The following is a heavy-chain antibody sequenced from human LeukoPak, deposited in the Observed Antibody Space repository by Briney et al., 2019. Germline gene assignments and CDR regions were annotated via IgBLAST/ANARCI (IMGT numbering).Heavy chain of an antibody. CDR2: IYPGDSDT. CDR3: ARRKYYCGGDCNYFDY. CDR1: GYSFTSYW. Sequence: GESLKISCKGSGYSFTSYWIGWVRQMPGKGLEWMGIIYPGDSDTRYSPSFQGQVTISADKSITTAYLQWSSLKASDTAMYYCARRKYYCGGDCNYFDYWGQGTLVTVSS. J-gene: IGHJ4*02. V-gene: IGHV5-51*01. D-gene: IGHD2-21*02.